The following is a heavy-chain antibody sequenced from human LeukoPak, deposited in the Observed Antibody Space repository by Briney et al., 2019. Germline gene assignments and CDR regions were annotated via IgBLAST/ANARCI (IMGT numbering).Heavy chain of an antibody. Sequence: ASVKVSCQASGYTFTSYAMNWVRQAPGQGLEWMGWINTNTGNPTYAQGFTGRFVFSLDTSVSTAYLQISSLKAEDTAVYYCAREEVDIVATMSCDYWGQGTLVTVSS. CDR1: GYTFTSYA. CDR2: INTNTGNP. J-gene: IGHJ4*02. D-gene: IGHD5-12*01. V-gene: IGHV7-4-1*02. CDR3: AREEVDIVATMSCDY.